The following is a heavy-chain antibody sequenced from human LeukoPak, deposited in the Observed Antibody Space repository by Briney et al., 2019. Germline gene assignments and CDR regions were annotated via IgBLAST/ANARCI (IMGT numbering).Heavy chain of an antibody. CDR1: GASVSSDEYY. CDR2: VYYSGRT. J-gene: IGHJ3*01. CDR3: VREASTSYYDSSGYYRQTETFDV. Sequence: PSETLSLTCTVSGASVSSDEYYWHWIRKSPGKGLEWIVFVYYSGRTKYNPSLKSRVTISIDKSKNQVSLKLASVTAADTAMYFCVREASTSYYDSSGYYRQTETFDVWGQGTMVVVSS. V-gene: IGHV4-61*08. D-gene: IGHD3-22*01.